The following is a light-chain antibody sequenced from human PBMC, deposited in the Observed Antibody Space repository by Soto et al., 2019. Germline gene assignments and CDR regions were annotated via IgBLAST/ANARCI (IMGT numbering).Light chain of an antibody. V-gene: IGKV1-5*01. J-gene: IGKJ1*01. CDR1: QSISSW. CDR3: QQYNSYST. CDR2: DAS. Sequence: DIQLTRSPSTLSASVGDRVTITCRASQSISSWLAWYQRKPGKAPKLLIYDASSLESGVPSRFSGSGSGTEFTLTISSLQPDDFATYYCQQYNSYSTFGQGTKV.